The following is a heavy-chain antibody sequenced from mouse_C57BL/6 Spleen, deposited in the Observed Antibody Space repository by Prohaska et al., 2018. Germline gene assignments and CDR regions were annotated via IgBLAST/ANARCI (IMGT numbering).Heavy chain of an antibody. Sequence: EVQLVESGGGLVKPGGSLKLSCAASGFTFSDYGMHWVRQAPAKGMEWVAYISSGSSTIYYADTVKGRFTISRDNDKNTLFLQMTSLRSEDTAMYYCARGYGNSHYFDYWGQGTTLTVSS. CDR1: GFTFSDYG. CDR3: ARGYGNSHYFDY. J-gene: IGHJ2*01. D-gene: IGHD2-1*01. CDR2: ISSGSSTI. V-gene: IGHV5-17*01.